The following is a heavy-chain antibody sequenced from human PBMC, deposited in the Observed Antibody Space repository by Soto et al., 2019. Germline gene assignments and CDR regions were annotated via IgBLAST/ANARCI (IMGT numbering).Heavy chain of an antibody. CDR2: ISYDGSHK. CDR3: ARPLEWFGDDAFDL. Sequence: PGGSLRLSCAGSGFTFNKYAMDWVRQAPGKGLEWVAVISYDGSHKDYAGAVKGRFTISRDNSKNTLNLQMNNLRAEDTAVYYCARPLEWFGDDAFDLWGPGTLVTV. CDR1: GFTFNKYA. D-gene: IGHD3-10*01. V-gene: IGHV3-30-3*01. J-gene: IGHJ3*01.